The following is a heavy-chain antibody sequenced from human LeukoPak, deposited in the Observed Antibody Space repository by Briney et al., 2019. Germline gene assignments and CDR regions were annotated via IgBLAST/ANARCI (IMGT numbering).Heavy chain of an antibody. CDR2: INPNSGGT. J-gene: IGHJ3*02. V-gene: IGHV1-2*02. D-gene: IGHD7-27*01. CDR3: ASKLGHDAFDI. Sequence: SVNVFCKASGYTFTGYYMHWVRQAPGQGLGWMGWINPNSGGTNYAQKFQGRVTMTRDTSISTAYMELSRLRSDDTAVYYCASKLGHDAFDIWGQGTMVTVSS. CDR1: GYTFTGYY.